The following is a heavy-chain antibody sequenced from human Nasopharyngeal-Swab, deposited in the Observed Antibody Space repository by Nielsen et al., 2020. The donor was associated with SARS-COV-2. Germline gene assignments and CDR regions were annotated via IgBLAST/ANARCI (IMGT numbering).Heavy chain of an antibody. V-gene: IGHV3-30*03. Sequence: GGSLRLSCAASGFTFSSYGMHWVRQAPGKGLEWVAVISYDGSNKYYADSVKGRFTISRDNSKNTLYLQMNSLRADDTAMYYCASDLSGRDDFWGQGTLVTVAS. D-gene: IGHD6-19*01. CDR1: GFTFSSYG. CDR2: ISYDGSNK. CDR3: ASDLSGRDDF. J-gene: IGHJ4*02.